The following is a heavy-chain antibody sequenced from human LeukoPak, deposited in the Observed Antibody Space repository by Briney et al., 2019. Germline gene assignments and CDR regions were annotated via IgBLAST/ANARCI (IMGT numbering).Heavy chain of an antibody. CDR3: AGVSLYYNYMDV. CDR2: IRVDNGDT. J-gene: IGHJ6*03. CDR1: GYTFTRYG. D-gene: IGHD2-2*02. V-gene: IGHV1-18*01. Sequence: GASVKVSCKASGYTFTRYGISWVRQAPGQGLEWMGWIRVDNGDTDNAQKFQGRVTITTDTSSTTIYMELRSLRSDDTAVYYCAGVSLYYNYMDVWGKGTTVTVSS.